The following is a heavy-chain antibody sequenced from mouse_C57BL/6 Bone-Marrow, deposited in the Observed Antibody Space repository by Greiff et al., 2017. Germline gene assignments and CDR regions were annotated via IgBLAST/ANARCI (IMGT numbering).Heavy chain of an antibody. Sequence: VQLQQSGAELVRPGASVKLSCTASGFNIKDDYMHWVKQRPEQGLEWIGWIDPENGDTEYASKFQGKATITADTSSNPAYLQLSSLTSEDTAVYYCTTELTTVVGGGQGTTLTVSS. D-gene: IGHD1-1*01. J-gene: IGHJ2*01. V-gene: IGHV14-4*01. CDR3: TTELTTVVG. CDR1: GFNIKDDY. CDR2: IDPENGDT.